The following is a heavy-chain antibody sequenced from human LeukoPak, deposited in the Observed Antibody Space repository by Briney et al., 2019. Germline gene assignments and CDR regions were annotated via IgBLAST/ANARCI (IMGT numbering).Heavy chain of an antibody. J-gene: IGHJ4*02. CDR3: ARGEEKATINGLDS. D-gene: IGHD5-24*01. V-gene: IGHV1-18*01. CDR1: GYTFTSYG. Sequence: GASVKVSCKASGYTFTSYGISWVRQAPGQGLEWMGWISAYNGNTNYAQKLQGRVTMTTDTSTSTAYMELRSLRSDDTAVYFCARGEEKATINGLDSWGQGTLVTVSS. CDR2: ISAYNGNT.